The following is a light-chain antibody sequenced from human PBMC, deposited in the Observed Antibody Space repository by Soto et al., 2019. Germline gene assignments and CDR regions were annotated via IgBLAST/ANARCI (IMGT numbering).Light chain of an antibody. CDR3: HQRQSWPRT. Sequence: EIVLTQSPATLSSFPGDRVTLSCRASQAVNTRLAWYQHKPGQAPRLLIYLASNRAAGVPARFSGSGSGTDFTLTISNVEPEDFAVDYCHQRQSWPRTLGQGTKVDIK. J-gene: IGKJ1*01. CDR1: QAVNTR. V-gene: IGKV3-11*01. CDR2: LAS.